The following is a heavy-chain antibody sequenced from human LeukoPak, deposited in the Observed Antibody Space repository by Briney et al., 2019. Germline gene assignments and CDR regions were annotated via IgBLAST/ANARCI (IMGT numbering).Heavy chain of an antibody. CDR1: GGSISSYY. V-gene: IGHV4-59*01. J-gene: IGHJ4*02. CDR3: AREVTTTVNDYREYYFDY. D-gene: IGHD4-17*01. CDR2: IYYSGST. Sequence: PSETLSLTCTVSGGSISSYYWSWIRQPPGKGLEWIGYIYYSGSTNYNPSLKSRFTISVDTSKNQFSLKLSSVTAADTAVYYCAREVTTTVNDYREYYFDYWGQGTLVTVSS.